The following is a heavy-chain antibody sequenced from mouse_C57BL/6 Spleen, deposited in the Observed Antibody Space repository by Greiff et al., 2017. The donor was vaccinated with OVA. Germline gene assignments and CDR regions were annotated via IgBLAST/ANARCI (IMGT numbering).Heavy chain of an antibody. Sequence: QVQLKESGPELVKPGASVKISCKASGYSFTSYYIHWVKQRPGQGLEWIGWIYPGSGNTKYNEKFKGKATLTADTSSSTAYMQLSSLTSEDSAVYYCARGGDYRITYWYFDVWGTGTTVTVSS. CDR1: GYSFTSYY. CDR3: ARGGDYRITYWYFDV. J-gene: IGHJ1*03. D-gene: IGHD1-1*01. V-gene: IGHV1-66*01. CDR2: IYPGSGNT.